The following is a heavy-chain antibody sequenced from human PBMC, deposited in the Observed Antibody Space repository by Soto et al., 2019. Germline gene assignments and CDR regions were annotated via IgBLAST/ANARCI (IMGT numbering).Heavy chain of an antibody. J-gene: IGHJ4*02. CDR1: GGSISSYY. CDR3: ARRCGTTFDY. D-gene: IGHD1-1*01. CDR2: IYYSGST. V-gene: IGHV4-59*08. Sequence: QVQLQESGPGLVKPSETLSLTCTVSGGSISSYYWSWSRQTPGKGLEWIGHIYYSGSTNYNPSLKSRVTISVDTSKTPFSLKLSSGPAADTAGYYCARRCGTTFDYWGQGTLVNVSS.